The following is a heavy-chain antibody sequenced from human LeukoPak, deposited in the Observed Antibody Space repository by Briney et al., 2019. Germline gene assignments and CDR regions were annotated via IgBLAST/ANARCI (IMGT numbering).Heavy chain of an antibody. Sequence: ASVKVSCKASGYTFTSYDINWVRQATGQGLEWMGWINPNSGGTNYAQKFQGRVTMTRDTSISTAYMELSRLRSDDTAVYYCARLSLSTGSGSYPYWGQGTLVTVSS. J-gene: IGHJ4*02. V-gene: IGHV1-2*02. CDR2: INPNSGGT. D-gene: IGHD1-26*01. CDR3: ARLSLSTGSGSYPY. CDR1: GYTFTSYD.